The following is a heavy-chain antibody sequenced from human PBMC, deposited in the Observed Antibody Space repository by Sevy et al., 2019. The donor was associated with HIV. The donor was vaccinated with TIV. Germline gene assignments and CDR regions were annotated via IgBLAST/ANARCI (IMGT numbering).Heavy chain of an antibody. CDR2: INYNADNI. D-gene: IGHD1-26*01. V-gene: IGHV3-9*01. CDR3: TKDAGSGSFFSGYSYWNYMDV. Sequence: GGSLRLSCTASGVNLNDYAMHWVRQVPGKGLEWVSSINYNADNIFYADSVKGRFTISRDNGQKSLYLQMDSLRVDDTALYFCTKDAGSGSFFSGYSYWNYMDVWDQGTTVTVSS. J-gene: IGHJ6*03. CDR1: GVNLNDYA.